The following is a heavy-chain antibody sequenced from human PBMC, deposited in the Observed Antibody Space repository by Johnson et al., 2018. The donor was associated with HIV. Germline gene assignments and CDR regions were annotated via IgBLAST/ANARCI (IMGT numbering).Heavy chain of an antibody. CDR2: IYSGGST. Sequence: VQLVESGGGVVQPGRPLRLSCAASGFAVSKNYLTWVRQAPGKGLEWVSIIYSGGSTYYADPVKGRFTISRDNAKNSLYLQMNNLRDEDTAVYYCAKNQLLRYDAFDIWGQGTVVTVSS. CDR1: GFAVSKNY. J-gene: IGHJ3*02. V-gene: IGHV3-66*01. D-gene: IGHD3-22*01. CDR3: AKNQLLRYDAFDI.